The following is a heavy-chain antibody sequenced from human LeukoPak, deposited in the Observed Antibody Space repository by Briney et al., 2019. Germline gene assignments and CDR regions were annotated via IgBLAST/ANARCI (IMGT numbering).Heavy chain of an antibody. CDR1: GYTFTSYW. D-gene: IGHD3-16*01. Sequence: KVSCKASGYTFTSYWIGWVRQMPGKGLEWMGIIYPGDSDTRYSPSFQGQVTISADKSISTAYLQWSSLKAADTAMYYCARHWGEPPKSVDYWGQGTLVTVSS. J-gene: IGHJ4*02. V-gene: IGHV5-51*01. CDR3: ARHWGEPPKSVDY. CDR2: IYPGDSDT.